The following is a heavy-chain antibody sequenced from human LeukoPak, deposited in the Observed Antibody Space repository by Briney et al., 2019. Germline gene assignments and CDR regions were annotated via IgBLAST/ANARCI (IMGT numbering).Heavy chain of an antibody. V-gene: IGHV4-59*01. Sequence: SETLSLTCTVSGGAISRYYWTWIRQPPGKGLEWIGYIYYSGSTNYNPSLKSRVTISLDTSKNQFSLKLSSVTAADTAVYYCARDRGTGHVDYWGQGTLVTVSS. D-gene: IGHD1/OR15-1a*01. J-gene: IGHJ4*02. CDR1: GGAISRYY. CDR2: IYYSGST. CDR3: ARDRGTGHVDY.